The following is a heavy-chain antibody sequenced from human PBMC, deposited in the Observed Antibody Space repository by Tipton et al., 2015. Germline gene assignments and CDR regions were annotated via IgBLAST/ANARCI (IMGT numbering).Heavy chain of an antibody. CDR1: GGSFSDYY. J-gene: IGHJ4*02. Sequence: TLSLTCTVSGGSFSDYYWSWIRQSPGKGLEWIGSFFHSGNTFHNPSLRSRVIISVDTSKNQFSLTVTSVTAADTAVYYCARSRYTVTPDSWGQGTLVTVS. D-gene: IGHD4-17*01. V-gene: IGHV4-38-2*02. CDR3: ARSRYTVTPDS. CDR2: FFHSGNT.